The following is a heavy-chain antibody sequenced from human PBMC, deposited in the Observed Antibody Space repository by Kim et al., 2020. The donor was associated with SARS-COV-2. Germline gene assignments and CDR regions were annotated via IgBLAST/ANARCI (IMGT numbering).Heavy chain of an antibody. CDR3: PRAYSSGWAHLHS. J-gene: IGHJ5*01. Sequence: GGSLRLSCAASGFTFSSYSMNWVRQAPGKGLEWVSSISSSSSYIYYADSVKGRFTISRDNAKNSLYLQMNSLRPADTAASYCPRAYSSGWAHLHSCAHG. CDR1: GFTFSSYS. V-gene: IGHV3-21*01. D-gene: IGHD6-19*01. CDR2: ISSSSSYI.